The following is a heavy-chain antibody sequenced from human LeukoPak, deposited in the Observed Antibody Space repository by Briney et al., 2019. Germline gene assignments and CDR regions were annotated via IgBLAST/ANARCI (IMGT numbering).Heavy chain of an antibody. CDR3: ARDLHYWVAMDV. CDR1: GFTFSTYW. V-gene: IGHV3-74*01. Sequence: PGGSLRLSCAASGFTFSTYWMHWVRQAPGKGLVWVSRLSPDGSSSIYADSVKGRFTVSRDNAKNTLYLQMNSLRAEDTALYYCARDLHYWVAMDVWGQGTTVTVSS. J-gene: IGHJ6*02. CDR2: LSPDGSSS. D-gene: IGHD2-15*01.